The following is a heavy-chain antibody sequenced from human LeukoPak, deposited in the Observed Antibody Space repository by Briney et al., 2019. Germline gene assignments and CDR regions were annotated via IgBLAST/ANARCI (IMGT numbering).Heavy chain of an antibody. CDR3: AKEIRPGWFGLWDY. D-gene: IGHD3-10*01. J-gene: IGHJ4*02. Sequence: GSLRLSCGASGCTFSNYAMNWVRQAPGKGLEWVSAVSGSGDTTYYADSVKGRFTISRDSFNNTLFLQMNSLRVEDAALYYCAKEIRPGWFGLWDYWGQGTLVTVSS. CDR1: GCTFSNYA. CDR2: VSGSGDTT. V-gene: IGHV3-23*01.